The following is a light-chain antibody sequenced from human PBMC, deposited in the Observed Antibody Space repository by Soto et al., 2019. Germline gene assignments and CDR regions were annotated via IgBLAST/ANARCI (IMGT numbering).Light chain of an antibody. Sequence: QSALTQPPSASGSPGQSVTISCTGTSSDVGGYNFVSWYQQHPDKAPKLMIYEVSKRPSGIPDHFSGSKSGNTASLAVSGLQDEDEANYYCSSYAGSNNYVVFGGGTKLTVL. CDR1: SSDVGGYNF. CDR3: SSYAGSNNYVV. J-gene: IGLJ2*01. CDR2: EVS. V-gene: IGLV2-8*01.